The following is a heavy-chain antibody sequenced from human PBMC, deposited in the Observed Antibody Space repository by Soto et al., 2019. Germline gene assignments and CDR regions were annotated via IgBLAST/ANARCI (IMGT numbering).Heavy chain of an antibody. D-gene: IGHD1-20*01. Sequence: SVKVSCKASGGTFSSYAISGVRQAPGQGLEWMGGIIPIFGTANYAQKFQGRVTITADESTSTAYMELSSLRSEDTAVYYCASIVTRIPGATADWYFDLWGRGTLVTVS. CDR2: IIPIFGTA. V-gene: IGHV1-69*13. CDR1: GGTFSSYA. J-gene: IGHJ2*01. CDR3: ASIVTRIPGATADWYFDL.